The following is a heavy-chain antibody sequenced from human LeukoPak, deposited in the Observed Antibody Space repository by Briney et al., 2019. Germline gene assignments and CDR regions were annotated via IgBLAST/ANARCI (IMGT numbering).Heavy chain of an antibody. V-gene: IGHV4-31*03. J-gene: IGHJ4*02. CDR3: AREQRMVRGVITLDY. D-gene: IGHD3-10*01. CDR1: GGSISSGGYY. CDR2: IYYIGST. Sequence: SETLSLTCTVSGGSISSGGYYWSWIRQHPGKGLEWIGYIYYIGSTYYNPSLKSRVTISVDTSKNQFSLKLSSVTAADTAVYYCAREQRMVRGVITLDYWGQGTLVTVSS.